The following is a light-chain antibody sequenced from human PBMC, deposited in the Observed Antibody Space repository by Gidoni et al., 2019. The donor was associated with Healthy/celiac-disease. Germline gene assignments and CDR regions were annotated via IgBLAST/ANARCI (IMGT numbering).Light chain of an antibody. CDR3: SSYAGSL. J-gene: IGLJ2*01. CDR2: EVS. Sequence: QSALTKPPSASGSPGQSVTISCTGTSSDVGGYNYVFWYQQHPGKAPKLTIYEVSKRPSGVPDRFSGAKSGNTASLTVSGLQAEDEADYYCSSYAGSLFGGGTKLTVL. CDR1: SSDVGGYNY. V-gene: IGLV2-8*01.